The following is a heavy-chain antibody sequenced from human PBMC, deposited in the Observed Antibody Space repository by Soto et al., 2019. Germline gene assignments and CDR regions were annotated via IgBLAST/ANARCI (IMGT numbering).Heavy chain of an antibody. CDR1: GYTFTSYD. CDR2: MNPNSGNT. J-gene: IGHJ6*02. Sequence: ASVKVSCKASGYTFTSYDINWVRQATGQGLEWMGWMNPNSGNTGYAQKFQGRVTMTRNTSISTAYMELSSLRSEDTAVYYCARARAYCSSTSCYMVWRGPHCYYGMDVWGQGTTVTVSS. CDR3: ARARAYCSSTSCYMVWRGPHCYYGMDV. D-gene: IGHD2-2*02. V-gene: IGHV1-8*01.